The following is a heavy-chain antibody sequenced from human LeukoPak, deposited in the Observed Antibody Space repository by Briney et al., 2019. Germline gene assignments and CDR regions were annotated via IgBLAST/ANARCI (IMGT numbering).Heavy chain of an antibody. CDR1: GYTLTELS. CDR2: FDPEDGET. V-gene: IGHV1-24*01. CDR3: ATDRIAAAGRHGWFDP. J-gene: IGHJ5*02. Sequence: ASVKVSCKVSGYTLTELSMHWVRQAPGKGLEWMGGFDPEDGETIYAQKFQGRVTMTEDTSTDTAYMELSSLRSEDTAVYYCATDRIAAAGRHGWFDPWGQGTLVTVSS. D-gene: IGHD6-13*01.